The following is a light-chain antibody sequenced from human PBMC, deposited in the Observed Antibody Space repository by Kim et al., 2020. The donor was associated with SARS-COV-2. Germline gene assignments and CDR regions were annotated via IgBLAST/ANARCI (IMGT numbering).Light chain of an antibody. CDR2: WAS. CDR1: QSVLYSSNNKNY. CDR3: QQYYSTPLT. V-gene: IGKV4-1*01. J-gene: IGKJ4*01. Sequence: DIVMTQSPDSLGVSLGERATINCKSSQSVLYSSNNKNYLAWYQQKSRQPPKLLIYWASTRESGVPDRFSGSGSGTDFTLTISSLQAEDVAVYYCQQYYSTPLTFGGGTKVDIK.